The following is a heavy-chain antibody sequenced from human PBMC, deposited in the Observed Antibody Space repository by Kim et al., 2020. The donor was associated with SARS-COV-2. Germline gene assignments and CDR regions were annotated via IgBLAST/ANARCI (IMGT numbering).Heavy chain of an antibody. CDR1: GGSISSSSYY. CDR3: ATPLVVVAAADPHFDY. D-gene: IGHD2-15*01. J-gene: IGHJ4*02. CDR2: IYYSGST. V-gene: IGHV4-39*01. Sequence: SETLSLTCTVSGGSISSSSYYWGWIRQPPGKGLEWIGSIYYSGSTYYNPSLKSRVTISVDTSKNQFSLKLSSVTAADTAVYYCATPLVVVAAADPHFDYWGQGTLVTVSS.